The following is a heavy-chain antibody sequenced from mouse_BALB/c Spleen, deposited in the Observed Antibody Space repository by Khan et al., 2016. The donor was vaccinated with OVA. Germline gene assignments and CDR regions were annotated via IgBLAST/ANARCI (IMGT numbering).Heavy chain of an antibody. CDR2: IYPYNDDT. J-gene: IGHJ3*01. V-gene: IGHV1S136*01. CDR1: GYTFTSYV. CDR3: ATQGSTYTWFAY. Sequence: VQLQQSGPELVKPGASVKMSCKASGYTFTSYVIHWVRQKPGQGLEWIGYIYPYNDDTKYNEKFKGKATLTSDKSSSTAYMELSSLTSEDSAVYFCATQGSTYTWFAYWGQRTLVTVSA. D-gene: IGHD1-1*01.